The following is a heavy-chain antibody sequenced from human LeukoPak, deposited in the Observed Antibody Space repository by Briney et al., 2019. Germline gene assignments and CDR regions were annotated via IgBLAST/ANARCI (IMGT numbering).Heavy chain of an antibody. D-gene: IGHD6-19*01. V-gene: IGHV4-59*08. CDR1: GVSSSSSY. CDR3: ASTGYSSGWYLGAFDI. CDR2: IFYTGDS. Sequence: SETLSLTCTVSGVSSSSSYWSWIRQPPGKGLEWIGYIFYTGDSNHNPSFKSRVSISLDTSKDQISLKLSSVTAADTAVYYCASTGYSSGWYLGAFDIWGQGTMVTVSS. J-gene: IGHJ3*02.